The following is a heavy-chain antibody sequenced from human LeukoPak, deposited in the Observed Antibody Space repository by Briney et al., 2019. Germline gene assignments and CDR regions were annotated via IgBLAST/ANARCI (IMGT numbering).Heavy chain of an antibody. Sequence: GGSLRLSCTASGFIFNDFGLHWVRQGPGKGLEWDSGISWNSGSKGYADSVKGRFTISRDNAKNALYLEMNSLRTEDTALYYCAKDTDYYAGLDAWGQGTTVTVSS. CDR3: AKDTDYYAGLDA. J-gene: IGHJ6*02. V-gene: IGHV3-9*01. CDR1: GFIFNDFG. CDR2: ISWNSGSK. D-gene: IGHD3-9*01.